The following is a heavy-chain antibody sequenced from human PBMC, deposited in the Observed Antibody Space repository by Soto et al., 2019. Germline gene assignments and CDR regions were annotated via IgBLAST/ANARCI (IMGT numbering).Heavy chain of an antibody. V-gene: IGHV4-59*01. J-gene: IGHJ4*02. CDR3: ARRYGASFDY. D-gene: IGHD4-17*01. Sequence: SETLSLTCTVSGDSISSYYWSWIRQSPGKGLEWIGYIYYSGSTNYNPSLKSRVTISVDTSKNQFSLKLSSVTAADTAVYYCARRYGASFDYWGQGTLVTVSS. CDR1: GDSISSYY. CDR2: IYYSGST.